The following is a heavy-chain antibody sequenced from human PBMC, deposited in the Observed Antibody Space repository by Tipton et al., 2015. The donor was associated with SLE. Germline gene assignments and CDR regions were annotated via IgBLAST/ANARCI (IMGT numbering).Heavy chain of an antibody. CDR3: AKGYSYGYDYMDV. D-gene: IGHD5-18*01. CDR1: GFTFSSYA. Sequence: SLRLSCAASGFTFSSYAMHWVRQAPGKGLEWVAVISYDGSNKYYADSLKGRFTISRDNSKNTLYLQMNSLRAEETAGYYCAKGYSYGYDYMDVWGKGTTVTGSS. V-gene: IGHV3-30*04. CDR2: ISYDGSNK. J-gene: IGHJ6*03.